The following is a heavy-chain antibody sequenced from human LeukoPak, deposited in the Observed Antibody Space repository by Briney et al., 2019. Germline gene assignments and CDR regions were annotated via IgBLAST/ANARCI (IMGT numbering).Heavy chain of an antibody. D-gene: IGHD1-26*01. CDR2: MYHTGSS. V-gene: IGHV4-61*08. Sequence: PSETLSLTCTVSGGSVDTIDYYWSWIRQPPGKGLEWIGYMYHTGSSIYSPSLKSRLTISVDTSKNQFTLNLSSMTAADTAVYDCAGDQGGSAHRHAFDIWGQGTLVTVSS. CDR1: GGSVDTIDYY. J-gene: IGHJ3*02. CDR3: AGDQGGSAHRHAFDI.